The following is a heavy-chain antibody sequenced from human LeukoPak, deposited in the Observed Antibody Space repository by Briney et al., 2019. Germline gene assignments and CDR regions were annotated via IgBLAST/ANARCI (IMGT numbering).Heavy chain of an antibody. CDR2: INPNSGGT. CDR1: GYTFTGYY. J-gene: IGHJ6*03. V-gene: IGHV1-2*02. CDR3: ARDPRGYSGYADSYYYMDV. Sequence: AASVKVSCKASGYTFTGYYMHWVRQAPGQGLEWMGWINPNSGGTNYAQKFQGRVTMTRDTSISTAYMELSRLRSDDTAVYYCARDPRGYSGYADSYYYMDVWGKGTTVTVSS. D-gene: IGHD5-12*01.